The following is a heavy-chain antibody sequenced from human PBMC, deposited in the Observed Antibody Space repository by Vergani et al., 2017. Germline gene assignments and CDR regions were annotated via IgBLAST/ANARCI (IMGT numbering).Heavy chain of an antibody. J-gene: IGHJ4*02. D-gene: IGHD2-15*01. CDR3: AGSARAPTSRNPPPDD. CDR2: VNRGGST. V-gene: IGHV4-31*03. CDR1: GGSISSGGYY. Sequence: QVQLQESGPGLVKPSQTLSLTCTVPGGSISSGGYYWSWIRQAPGMGLEWIGEVNRGGSTNYNPSLKSRVSISVDTSKNQFSLQLTSVTAADSALYFCAGSARAPTSRNPPPDDWGQGVLVTVSS.